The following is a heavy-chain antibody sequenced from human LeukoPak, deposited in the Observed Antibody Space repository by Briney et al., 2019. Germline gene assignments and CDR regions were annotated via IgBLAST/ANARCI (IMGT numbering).Heavy chain of an antibody. Sequence: GGSVRLSCAASGFTFSNYAMSWVRQAPGKGLEWVSAISGSGGSTYYADSVKGRFTISRDNSKNTLCLQMNSLRAEDTAVYYCAKAGGLRVYSGWSQSGYWGQGTLVTVSS. J-gene: IGHJ4*02. CDR2: ISGSGGST. CDR3: AKAGGLRVYSGWSQSGY. CDR1: GFTFSNYA. D-gene: IGHD6-19*01. V-gene: IGHV3-23*01.